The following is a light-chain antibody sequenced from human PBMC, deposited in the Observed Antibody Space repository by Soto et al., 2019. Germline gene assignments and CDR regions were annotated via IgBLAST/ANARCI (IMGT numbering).Light chain of an antibody. V-gene: IGLV2-11*01. CDR1: SSDVGGYNY. J-gene: IGLJ1*01. CDR2: DVS. CDR3: CSYAGSYTFAYV. Sequence: QSVLTQPRSVSGSPGQSVTISCTGTSSDVGGYNYVSWYQQHPGKAPKLMIYDVSKRPSGVPDRFSGPKSGNTASLTISGLQAEDEADYYCCSYAGSYTFAYVFGTGTKVTVL.